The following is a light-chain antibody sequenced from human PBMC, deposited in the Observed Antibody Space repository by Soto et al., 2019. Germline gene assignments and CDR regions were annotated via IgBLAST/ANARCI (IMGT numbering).Light chain of an antibody. J-gene: IGKJ3*01. V-gene: IGKV1-13*02. CDR2: DAS. CDR1: QGISSA. CDR3: QHFNSEPPGT. Sequence: AIQLTQSPSSLSASVGHRVTITCRASQGISSALAWYQQKPGKAPKLLIYDASSLESGVPSMFSGSGSRTDFTLTISSLQPEDFATYYYQHFNSEPPGTFGTGTKVDIK.